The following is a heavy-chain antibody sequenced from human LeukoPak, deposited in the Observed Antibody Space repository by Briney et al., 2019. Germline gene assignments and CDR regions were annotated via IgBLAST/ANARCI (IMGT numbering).Heavy chain of an antibody. CDR1: GFTFSSYW. D-gene: IGHD2-21*02. CDR2: INSDGSST. V-gene: IGHV3-74*01. Sequence: GGSLRLSCAASGFTFSSYWMHWVRHAPGKGLVWVSRINSDGSSTSNADSVKGRFTISRDNAKNTLYLQMNSLRAEDTAVYYCASLGDARRYYYYGMDVWGKGTTVTVSS. J-gene: IGHJ6*04. CDR3: ASLGDARRYYYYGMDV.